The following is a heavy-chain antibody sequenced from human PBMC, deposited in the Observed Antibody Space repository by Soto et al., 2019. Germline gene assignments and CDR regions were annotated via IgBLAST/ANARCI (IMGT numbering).Heavy chain of an antibody. Sequence: GGSLRLSSTASGFRGVEYGMSWVRQAPGKGLEWVSVIYSGGSTYYADSVKGRFTISRDNSKNTLYLQMNSLRAEDTAVYYCARDNFWSGSWFDPWGQGTLVTVSS. CDR1: GFRGVEYG. J-gene: IGHJ5*02. D-gene: IGHD3-3*01. CDR2: IYSGGST. V-gene: IGHV3-53*01. CDR3: ARDNFWSGSWFDP.